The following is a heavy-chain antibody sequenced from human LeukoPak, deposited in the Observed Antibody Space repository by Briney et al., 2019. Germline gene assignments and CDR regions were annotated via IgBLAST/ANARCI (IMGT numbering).Heavy chain of an antibody. V-gene: IGHV3-21*06. CDR3: XXDISAGDCPDY. CDR2: ISGSGSYI. J-gene: IGHJ4*02. D-gene: IGHD2-21*02. CDR1: GFTFSDYS. Sequence: GGSLRLSCAASGFTFSDYSMNWVRQTPRKGLEWVSCISGSGSYIYYADSVKGRFTISRDNAKNSLHLQVNSLRAEDTAVYYXXXDISAGDCPDYWGQGTLVTVSS.